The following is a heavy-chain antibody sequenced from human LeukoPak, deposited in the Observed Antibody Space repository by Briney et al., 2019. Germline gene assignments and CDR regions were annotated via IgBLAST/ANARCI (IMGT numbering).Heavy chain of an antibody. CDR1: GFTFSSYA. D-gene: IGHD3-9*01. V-gene: IGHV3-23*01. Sequence: GGSLRLSCAASGFTFSSYAMSWVRQAPGKGLEWVATINDSGFSTYYADSVTGRFTISRDNSKDTLYLQMNSLRAEDTAVYYCAKELYDILTGYSSGFDHWGQGTLVTVSS. J-gene: IGHJ4*02. CDR3: AKELYDILTGYSSGFDH. CDR2: INDSGFST.